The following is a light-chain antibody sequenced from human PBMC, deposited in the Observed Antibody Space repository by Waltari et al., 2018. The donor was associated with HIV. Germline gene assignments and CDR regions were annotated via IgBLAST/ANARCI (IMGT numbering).Light chain of an antibody. CDR1: SSDAGGYNY. Sequence: QSALTQPASVSGSPGQSITISCTGTSSDAGGYNYVSWYQQHPGKAPKLMIYDVSNRPSGVSNRSSGSKSGNTASLTISGLQAEDEADYYCSSYTSSSTYVFGTGTKVTVL. CDR3: SSYTSSSTYV. J-gene: IGLJ1*01. V-gene: IGLV2-14*03. CDR2: DVS.